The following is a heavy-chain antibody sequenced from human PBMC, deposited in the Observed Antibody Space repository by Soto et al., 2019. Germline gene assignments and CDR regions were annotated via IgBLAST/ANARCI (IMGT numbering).Heavy chain of an antibody. CDR3: AKGAEGYVVSSLDY. D-gene: IGHD5-12*01. Sequence: EVQLLESGGGFVQPGGSLRLSCAASGFIFSNYAMTWVRQAPGKGLERVSAITSTGSSTYYADSVKGRFTISRDNSKNTLYLQINSLTAEDTAVYYCAKGAEGYVVSSLDYWGQGTLVTVSS. J-gene: IGHJ4*02. CDR2: ITSTGSST. V-gene: IGHV3-23*01. CDR1: GFIFSNYA.